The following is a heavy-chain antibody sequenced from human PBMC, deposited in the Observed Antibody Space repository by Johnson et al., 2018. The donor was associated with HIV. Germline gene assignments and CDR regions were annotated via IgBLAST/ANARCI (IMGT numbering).Heavy chain of an antibody. CDR3: ARGSSGSFDL. CDR1: GFTVSSNY. CDR2: IYSGGGT. D-gene: IGHD6-6*01. J-gene: IGHJ3*01. V-gene: IGHV3-66*01. Sequence: VQLVESGGGLVQPGGSLRLSCAASGFTVSSNYMSWVRQAPGKGLEWVSVIYSGGGTYYADSVKGRFTISRDNSKNTVYLQMSSLRAEDTALYYCARGSSGSFDLWGRGTMVTVSS.